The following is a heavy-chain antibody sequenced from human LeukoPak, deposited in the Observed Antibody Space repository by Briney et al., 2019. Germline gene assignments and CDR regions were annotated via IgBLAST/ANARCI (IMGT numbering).Heavy chain of an antibody. D-gene: IGHD6-13*01. CDR2: INAGNGNT. V-gene: IGHV1-3*01. CDR1: GYTFTSYA. CDR3: ARESGGIAALGAFDI. Sequence: ASVKVSCKASGYTFTSYAMHWVRQAPGQRLEWMGWINAGNGNTKYSQKFQGRVTMTRDTSTSTVYMELSSLRSEDTAVYYCARESGGIAALGAFDIWGQGTMVTVSS. J-gene: IGHJ3*02.